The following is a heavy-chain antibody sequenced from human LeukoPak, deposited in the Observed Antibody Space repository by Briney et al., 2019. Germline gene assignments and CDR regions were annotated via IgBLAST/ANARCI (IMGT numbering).Heavy chain of an antibody. D-gene: IGHD6-19*01. CDR3: ARDKVAVDGPRFDP. J-gene: IGHJ5*02. CDR1: GGSISSHY. Sequence: SETLSLTCLVYGGSISSHYWIWIRQPPGKGLEWIGYISYSGSTNYNPSLKSRVTMSVDTSKNHFSLKLTSVTAADTAVYYCARDKVAVDGPRFDPWGQGTLVTVSS. V-gene: IGHV4-59*11. CDR2: ISYSGST.